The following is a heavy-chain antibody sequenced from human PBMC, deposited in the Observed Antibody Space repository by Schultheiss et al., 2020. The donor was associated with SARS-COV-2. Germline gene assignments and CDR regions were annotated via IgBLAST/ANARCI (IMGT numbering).Heavy chain of an antibody. Sequence: GGSLRLSCAASGFTFSNAWMNWVRQAPGKGLEWVGRIKSKTDGGTTDYDAPVKGRFTISRDDSKNTLYLQMNSLKTEDTAVYYCTTDASRELPNYYYYYGMDVWGQGTTVTVSS. D-gene: IGHD1-26*01. V-gene: IGHV3-15*07. CDR1: GFTFSNAW. CDR3: TTDASRELPNYYYYYGMDV. J-gene: IGHJ6*02. CDR2: IKSKTDGGTT.